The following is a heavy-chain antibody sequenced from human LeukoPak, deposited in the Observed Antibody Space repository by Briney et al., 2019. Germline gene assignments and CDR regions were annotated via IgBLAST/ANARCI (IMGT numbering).Heavy chain of an antibody. CDR1: GFIFSSYS. D-gene: IGHD6-13*01. V-gene: IGHV3-23*01. CDR2: ITGSGGNT. Sequence: GGSLRLSCAASGFIFSSYSMSWVRQAPGKGLEWVSVITGSGGNTYYADSVKGRFTISKDNSKNTVYLQMSSLRVDDTAVYYCAKAASSSWPSYNYGMDVWGQGTTVTVSS. J-gene: IGHJ6*02. CDR3: AKAASSSWPSYNYGMDV.